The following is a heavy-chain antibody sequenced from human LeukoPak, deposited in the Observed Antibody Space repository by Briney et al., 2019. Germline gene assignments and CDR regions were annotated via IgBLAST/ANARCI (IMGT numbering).Heavy chain of an antibody. CDR3: ARHTARAGWFDP. V-gene: IGHV4-34*01. CDR2: INHTGST. Sequence: SETLSLTCAVYGGSFSGYYWSWIRQPPGKGLEWIGEINHTGSTIYNPSLKSRVTISVDTSKNQFSLKLSSMTAADTAVYYCARHTARAGWFDPWGQGTLVTVSS. J-gene: IGHJ5*02. CDR1: GGSFSGYY.